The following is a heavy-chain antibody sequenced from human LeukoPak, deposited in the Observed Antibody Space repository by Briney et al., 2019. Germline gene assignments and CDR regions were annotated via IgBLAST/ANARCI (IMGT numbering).Heavy chain of an antibody. D-gene: IGHD5-24*01. CDR2: IYSSGST. CDR3: ARDLEGEMATIENWFDP. V-gene: IGHV4-61*02. J-gene: IGHJ5*02. CDR1: GGSISSGTYY. Sequence: PSETLSLTCSVSGGSISSGTYYWGWIRQPPGKGLEWIGRIYSSGSTNYNPPLKSRVIISIDTSKNQFSLTLKSVTAADTAVYYCARDLEGEMATIENWFDPWGQGTLVTVSS.